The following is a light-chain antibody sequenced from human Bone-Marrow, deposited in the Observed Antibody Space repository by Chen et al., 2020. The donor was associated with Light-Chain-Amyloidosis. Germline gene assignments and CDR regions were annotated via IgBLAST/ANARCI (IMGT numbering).Light chain of an antibody. CDR3: QVWGSSSDRPV. V-gene: IGLV3-21*02. CDR1: NIGSTS. Sequence: SYVLTQPSSVSVAPGQTATIACGGNNIGSTSVPWYQQTPGQAPLLVVYDDSDRPSGIPERLSGSNCGNTATLTISRVEAGDEADYYCQVWGSSSDRPVFGGGTKLTVL. J-gene: IGLJ3*02. CDR2: DDS.